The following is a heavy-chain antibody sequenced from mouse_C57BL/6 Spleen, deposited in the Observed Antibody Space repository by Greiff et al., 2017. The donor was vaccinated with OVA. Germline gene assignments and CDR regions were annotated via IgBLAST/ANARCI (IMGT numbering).Heavy chain of an antibody. CDR1: GYSITSGYY. Sequence: VQLQQSGPGLVKPSQSLSLTCSVTGYSITSGYYWNWIRQFPGNKLEWMGYISYDGSNNYNPSLKNRISITRDTSKNQFFLKLNSVTTEDTATYYCARDPGSSPDYWGQGTTLTVSS. CDR3: ARDPGSSPDY. V-gene: IGHV3-6*01. D-gene: IGHD1-1*01. CDR2: ISYDGSN. J-gene: IGHJ2*01.